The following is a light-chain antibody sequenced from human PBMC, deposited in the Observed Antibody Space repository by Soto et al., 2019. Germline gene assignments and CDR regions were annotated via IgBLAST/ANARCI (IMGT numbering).Light chain of an antibody. CDR2: AAS. J-gene: IGKJ5*01. CDR3: QKSYSTPIN. V-gene: IGKV1-39*01. Sequence: DTQMTQSPSSLSASVGYTVNTTCPASQDISNYLNWYQQKPGKAPKLLIYAASSLQSGVPSRFSGSGSGTDFTLTISSLQPEDFATYYCQKSYSTPINCGKGKRLAI. CDR1: QDISNY.